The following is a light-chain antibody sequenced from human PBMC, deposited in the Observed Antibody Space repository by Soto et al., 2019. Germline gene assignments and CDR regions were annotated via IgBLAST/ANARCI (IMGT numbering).Light chain of an antibody. J-gene: IGKJ3*01. CDR3: QQYGKVLGP. Sequence: EIQMTQSPSPLSASVGDRATITCKASHDVSDNLKWYQQKPGKAPKLLIYDASKVETGVPSRFSGSGSGTHFTFTISILQPEDSATYYCQQYGKVLGPFGHGTKVEIK. CDR1: HDVSDN. V-gene: IGKV1-33*01. CDR2: DAS.